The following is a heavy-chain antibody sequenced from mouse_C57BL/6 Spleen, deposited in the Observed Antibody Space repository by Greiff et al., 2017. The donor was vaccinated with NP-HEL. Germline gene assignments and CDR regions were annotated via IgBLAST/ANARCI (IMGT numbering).Heavy chain of an antibody. CDR1: GYTFTTYP. CDR3: AIIYYGYGYAMDY. D-gene: IGHD2-2*01. CDR2: FHPYNDDT. J-gene: IGHJ4*01. Sequence: VQLQQSGAELVKPGASVKMSCKASGYTFTTYPIEWMKQNHGQSLEWIGNFHPYNDDTKYNEKFKGKATLTVEKSSSTVYLELSRLTSDDSAVYYCAIIYYGYGYAMDYWGQGTSVTVSS. V-gene: IGHV1-47*01.